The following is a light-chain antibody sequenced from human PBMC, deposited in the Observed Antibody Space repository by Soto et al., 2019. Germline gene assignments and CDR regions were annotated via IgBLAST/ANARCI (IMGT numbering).Light chain of an antibody. CDR3: QSYDSSLSGSV. J-gene: IGLJ3*02. CDR1: SSNIGAGYD. Sequence: QSVLTQPPSVSAAPGQRVTISCTGSSSNIGAGYDVHWYQHFPGTAPKLIIYDNFNRPSGVPDRFSGSKSGTSASLAITGLQAEDEADYYCQSYDSSLSGSVFGGGTKLTVL. V-gene: IGLV1-40*01. CDR2: DNF.